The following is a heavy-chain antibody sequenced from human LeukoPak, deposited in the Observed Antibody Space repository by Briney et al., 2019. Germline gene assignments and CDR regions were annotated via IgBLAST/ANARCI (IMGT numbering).Heavy chain of an antibody. D-gene: IGHD2-2*01. V-gene: IGHV3-53*01. Sequence: GGSLRLSCGASGFTVSSNYMSWVRQAPGKGLEWVSVIYSGGSTYYADSVKGRFTISRDNSKNTLYLQMNSLRAEDTAVYYCARVGYCSSTSCYAVAFDIWGQGTMVTVSS. CDR1: GFTVSSNY. J-gene: IGHJ3*02. CDR2: IYSGGST. CDR3: ARVGYCSSTSCYAVAFDI.